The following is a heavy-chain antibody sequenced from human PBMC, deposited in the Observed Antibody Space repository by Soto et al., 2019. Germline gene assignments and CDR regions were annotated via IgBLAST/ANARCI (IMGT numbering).Heavy chain of an antibody. CDR1: GGSISSSSYY. J-gene: IGHJ3*02. Sequence: QLQLQESGPGLVKPSETLSLTCTVSGGSISSSSYYWGWIRQPPGKGLEWIGSIYYSGSTHYNPSLKSRVTISVDTSKNQFSLKLSSVTAADTAVYYCARHTSAKTMIVVVNHAFDIWGQGTMVTVSS. CDR3: ARHTSAKTMIVVVNHAFDI. CDR2: IYYSGST. V-gene: IGHV4-39*01. D-gene: IGHD3-22*01.